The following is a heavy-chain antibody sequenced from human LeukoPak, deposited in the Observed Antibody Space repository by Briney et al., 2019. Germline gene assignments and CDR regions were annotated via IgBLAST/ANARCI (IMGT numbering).Heavy chain of an antibody. V-gene: IGHV3-11*01. J-gene: IGHJ6*03. CDR1: GFTFSDYY. D-gene: IGHD3-10*01. CDR2: ISSSGSTI. Sequence: GGSLRLSCAASGFTFSDYYMTWIRQAPGKGLEWISYISSSGSTIYYAGSVKGRFTISRDNAKNSLYLQMNSPRAEDTAVYYCARAPLGMVRGVTMDVWGKGTTVTVSS. CDR3: ARAPLGMVRGVTMDV.